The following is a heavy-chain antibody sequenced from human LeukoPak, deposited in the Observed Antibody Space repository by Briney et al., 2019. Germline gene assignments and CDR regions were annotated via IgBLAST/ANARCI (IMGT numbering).Heavy chain of an antibody. D-gene: IGHD3-3*01. Sequence: GGSLRLSCAASGFTFSSYGMHWVRQAPGKGLEWVAVISYDGSNKYYADSVKGRFAISRDNSKNTLYLQMNSLRAEDTAVYYCAKDARDDFWSGYYKGGWFDPWGQGTLVTVSS. V-gene: IGHV3-30*18. CDR2: ISYDGSNK. J-gene: IGHJ5*02. CDR1: GFTFSSYG. CDR3: AKDARDDFWSGYYKGGWFDP.